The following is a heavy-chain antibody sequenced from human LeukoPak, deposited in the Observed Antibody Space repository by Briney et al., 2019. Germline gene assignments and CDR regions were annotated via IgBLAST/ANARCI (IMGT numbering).Heavy chain of an antibody. D-gene: IGHD3-9*01. CDR2: INSDGSST. V-gene: IGHV3-74*01. Sequence: PGGSLRLSCAASGFTFSSYWMHWVRQAPGKGLVWVSRINSDGSSTSYADSVKGRFTISRDNAKNTLYLQMNSLRAEDTAVYYCAKDDYDILTGYYSIDYWGQGTLVTVSS. CDR3: AKDDYDILTGYYSIDY. CDR1: GFTFSSYW. J-gene: IGHJ4*02.